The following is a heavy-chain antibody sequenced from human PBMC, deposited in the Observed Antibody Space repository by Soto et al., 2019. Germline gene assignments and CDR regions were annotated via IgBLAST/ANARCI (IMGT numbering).Heavy chain of an antibody. D-gene: IGHD3-22*01. V-gene: IGHV3-23*01. CDR3: AKVDYDSSGSIPADAFDI. J-gene: IGHJ3*02. Sequence: GGSLRLSCAASGFTFSSHAISRVRQAPGKGLEWVSAISGSGGSTYYADSVKGRFTISRDNSKNTLYLQMNSLRAEDTAVYYCAKVDYDSSGSIPADAFDIWGQGTMV. CDR2: ISGSGGST. CDR1: GFTFSSHA.